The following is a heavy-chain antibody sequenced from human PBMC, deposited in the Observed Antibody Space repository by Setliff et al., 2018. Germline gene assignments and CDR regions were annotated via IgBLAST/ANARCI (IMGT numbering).Heavy chain of an antibody. CDR1: GYTFTSHY. D-gene: IGHD3-22*01. CDR2: INPSSGRT. Sequence: ASVKVCCKASGYTFTSHYMHWVRQAPGLGLEWMGTINPSSGRTSYAQKFQGRVTMTRDTSTSTVYMDMSSLRSEDTAVYYCARDVFPYHYEGAFDIWGQGTMVTVSS. V-gene: IGHV1-46*01. J-gene: IGHJ3*02. CDR3: ARDVFPYHYEGAFDI.